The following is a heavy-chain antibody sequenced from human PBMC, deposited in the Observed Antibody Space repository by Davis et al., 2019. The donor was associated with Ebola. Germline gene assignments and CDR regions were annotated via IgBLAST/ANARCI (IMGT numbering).Heavy chain of an antibody. J-gene: IGHJ4*02. Sequence: PGGSLRLSCAASGFTFSDYYMSWIRQAPGKGLEWVSYISSSSSYTNYADSVKGRFTISRDNSKNTLYLQMNSLRAEDTAVYYCAKDLGGGSFRGGFDYWGQGTLVTVSS. CDR1: GFTFSDYY. V-gene: IGHV3-11*05. CDR2: ISSSSSYT. D-gene: IGHD3-16*01. CDR3: AKDLGGGSFRGGFDY.